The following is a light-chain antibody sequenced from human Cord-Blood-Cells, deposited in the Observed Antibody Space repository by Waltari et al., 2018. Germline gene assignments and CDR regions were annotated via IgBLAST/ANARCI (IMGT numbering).Light chain of an antibody. CDR3: QQYNNWPFT. CDR2: GAS. CDR1: QSVSSN. Sequence: ELVMTQSPATLSVSTGERANLSCRASQSVSSNLAWYQQKPGQAPRLLIYGASTRATGIPARFSGSGSGTEFTLTISSLQSEDFAVYYCQQYNNWPFTFGPGTKVDIK. V-gene: IGKV3-15*01. J-gene: IGKJ3*01.